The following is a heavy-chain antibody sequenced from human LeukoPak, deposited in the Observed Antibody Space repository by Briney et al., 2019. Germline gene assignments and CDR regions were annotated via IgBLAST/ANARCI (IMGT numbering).Heavy chain of an antibody. V-gene: IGHV1-8*01. J-gene: IGHJ5*02. CDR1: GYTFTSYD. Sequence: ASVKVSCKASGYTFTSYDINWVRQATGQGLEWMGWMNPNSGNTGYAQKFQGRVTMTRNTSISTAYMELSSLRSEDTAVYYCARGETYHDFWSGYSVPNWFDPWGQGTLVTVSS. CDR2: MNPNSGNT. CDR3: ARGETYHDFWSGYSVPNWFDP. D-gene: IGHD3-3*01.